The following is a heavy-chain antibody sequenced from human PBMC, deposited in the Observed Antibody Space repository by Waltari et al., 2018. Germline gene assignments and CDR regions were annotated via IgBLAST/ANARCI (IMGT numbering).Heavy chain of an antibody. CDR2: IYYRGST. V-gene: IGHV4-59*01. J-gene: IGHJ4*02. Sequence: QVQLQESGPGLVKPSETLSLTCTVSGGSISSYYWSWIRQPPGKGLEWIGYIYYRGSTNYNPSLKSRVTISVDTSKNQFSLKLSSVTAADTAVYYCARESGSSSSFDYWGQGTLVTVSS. CDR3: ARESGSSSSFDY. D-gene: IGHD6-6*01. CDR1: GGSISSYY.